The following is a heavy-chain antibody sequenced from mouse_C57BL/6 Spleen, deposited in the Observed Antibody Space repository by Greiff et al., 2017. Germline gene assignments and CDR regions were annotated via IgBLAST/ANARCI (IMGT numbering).Heavy chain of an antibody. Sequence: EVQLVESEGGLVQPGSSMKLSCTASGFTFSDYYMAWVRQVPEKGLEWVENINYDGSSTNYLDSLKSRCIITGDNAKNILYLQMSSLKSEDTATYYCAGDGSSVVTGDYAMDYWGQGTSVTVSS. CDR1: GFTFSDYY. CDR2: INYDGSST. CDR3: AGDGSSVVTGDYAMDY. J-gene: IGHJ4*01. D-gene: IGHD2-2*01. V-gene: IGHV5-16*01.